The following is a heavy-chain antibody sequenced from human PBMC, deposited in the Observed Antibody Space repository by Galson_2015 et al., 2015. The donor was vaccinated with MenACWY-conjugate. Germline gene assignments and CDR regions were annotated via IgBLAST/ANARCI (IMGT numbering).Heavy chain of an antibody. D-gene: IGHD2-15*01. CDR2: ISPSAGIT. J-gene: IGHJ3*02. CDR3: AKVMLVGGSDGFDI. V-gene: IGHV1-46*01. Sequence: SVKVSCKASGYIFTLYYIHLVRQAPGQGLEWMGTISPSAGITHYAQKFQGRVSMNRDTSTSTVYMELSSLKSDDTAVYYCAKVMLVGGSDGFDIWGQGTMVTVSS. CDR1: GYIFTLYY.